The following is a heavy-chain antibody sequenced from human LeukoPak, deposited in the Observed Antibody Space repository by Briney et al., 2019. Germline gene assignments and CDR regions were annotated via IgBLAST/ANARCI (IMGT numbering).Heavy chain of an antibody. V-gene: IGHV1-46*01. J-gene: IGHJ4*02. CDR3: AREAPGYCSGDNCYSQSFFDY. CDR1: GYTFISYH. D-gene: IGHD2-15*01. Sequence: GASVKVSCKASGYTFISYHIHWVRQAPGQGLEWMGIINPSGGSITYAQKFQGRVTMTRGMSTSTVYMELSSLRSEDTAVYYCAREAPGYCSGDNCYSQSFFDYWGQGTLVTVSS. CDR2: INPSGGSI.